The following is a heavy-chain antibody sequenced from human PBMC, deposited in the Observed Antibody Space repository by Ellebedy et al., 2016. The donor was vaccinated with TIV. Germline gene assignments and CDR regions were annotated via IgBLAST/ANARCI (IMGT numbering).Heavy chain of an antibody. D-gene: IGHD3-22*01. CDR1: GDSISGRY. Sequence: SETLSLTXTVSGDSISGRYWSWIRQPAGKGLEWIGRLFNHRDINHNPSLRSRMSMSADTAKNQFSLRLSSVTAADTAVYYCARSSLFPDSSDYYSERSRYPEAFDLWGQGTMVTVSS. CDR2: LFNHRDI. J-gene: IGHJ3*01. V-gene: IGHV4-4*07. CDR3: ARSSLFPDSSDYYSERSRYPEAFDL.